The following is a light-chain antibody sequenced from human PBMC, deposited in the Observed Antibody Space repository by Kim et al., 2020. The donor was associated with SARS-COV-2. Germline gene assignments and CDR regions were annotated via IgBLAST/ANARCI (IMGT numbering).Light chain of an antibody. Sequence: LTQPPSVSKDLRQTATLTCTGNTNNVGNRGAAWLQQFQGHPPRFLSYRDNTRPSGISQRFSASRSGTTASLTITGVQPEDEADYYCSAWDSSLSAWVFSGGTQLAVL. CDR3: SAWDSSLSAWV. CDR2: RDN. J-gene: IGLJ3*02. CDR1: TNNVGNRG. V-gene: IGLV10-54*04.